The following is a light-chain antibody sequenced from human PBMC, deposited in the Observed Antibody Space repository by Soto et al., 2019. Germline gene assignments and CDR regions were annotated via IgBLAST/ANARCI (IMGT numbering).Light chain of an antibody. CDR2: AAS. Sequence: DTQMTQSPSAMSASVGDRVTITCRASRDITNYVTWFQQKPGQVPKRLIYAASSLHRGVPARFSGSGSGTEFTLTISILQPEDFATYSCLQHNTYPHTFGQGTKLEIK. CDR3: LQHNTYPHT. V-gene: IGKV1-17*03. J-gene: IGKJ2*01. CDR1: RDITNY.